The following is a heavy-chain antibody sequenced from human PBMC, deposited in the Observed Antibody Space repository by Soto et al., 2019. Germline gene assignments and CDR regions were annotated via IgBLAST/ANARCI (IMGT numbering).Heavy chain of an antibody. V-gene: IGHV3-23*01. CDR1: GFPFSSTD. CDR3: AKNSGWFNT. J-gene: IGHJ5*02. Sequence: GGSLRFSCAASGFPFSSTDMTWVRQAPGKGLDWVSTIDGSGGTTYYADSVKGRFTISRDNSMNTVYLQMNSLRADDTALYYCAKNSGWFNTWGQGALVTVSS. D-gene: IGHD3-10*01. CDR2: IDGSGGTT.